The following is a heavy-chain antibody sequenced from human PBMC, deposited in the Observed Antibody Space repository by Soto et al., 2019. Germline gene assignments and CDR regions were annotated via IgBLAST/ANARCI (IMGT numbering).Heavy chain of an antibody. CDR1: GYSISSGYY. V-gene: IGHV4-38-2*01. Sequence: SETLSLTCAVSGYSISSGYYWGWIRQPPGKGLEWIGTIYHSGSTYYNPSLKSRVTISVDTSKNQFSLKVNSVTAADTAVYYCARALYCSGGSCSPLRGMDVWGLGTTVTVSS. J-gene: IGHJ6*02. CDR2: IYHSGST. CDR3: ARALYCSGGSCSPLRGMDV. D-gene: IGHD2-15*01.